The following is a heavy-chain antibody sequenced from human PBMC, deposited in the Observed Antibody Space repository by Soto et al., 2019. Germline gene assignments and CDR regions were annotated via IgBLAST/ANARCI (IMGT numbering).Heavy chain of an antibody. J-gene: IGHJ4*02. CDR2: INSDGSTT. CDR1: GFTFSSYW. V-gene: IGHV3-74*01. CDR3: AKAYSGYDSLVDYFDY. D-gene: IGHD5-12*01. Sequence: GGSLRLSCAASGFTFSSYWMHWVRQAPGKGLVCVSRINSDGSTTTYADSVKGRFTISRDNAKNSLYLQMNSLRAEDTALYYCAKAYSGYDSLVDYFDYWGQGTLVTVSS.